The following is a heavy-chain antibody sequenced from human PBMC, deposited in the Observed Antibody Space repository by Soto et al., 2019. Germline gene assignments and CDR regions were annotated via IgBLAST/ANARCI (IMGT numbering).Heavy chain of an antibody. CDR2: ISYDGSNK. J-gene: IGHJ4*02. D-gene: IGHD2-15*01. CDR1: GFTFSSYG. Sequence: GGSLRLSCAASGFTFSSYGMHWVRQAPGKGLEWVAVISYDGSNKYYADSVKGRFTISRDNSKNTLYLQMNSLRAEDTAVYYCAKTKAPYCSGGSCYENDYWGQGTLVTVSS. V-gene: IGHV3-30*18. CDR3: AKTKAPYCSGGSCYENDY.